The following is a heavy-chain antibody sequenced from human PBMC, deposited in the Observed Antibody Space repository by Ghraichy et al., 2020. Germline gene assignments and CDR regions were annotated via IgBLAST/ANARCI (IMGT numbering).Heavy chain of an antibody. D-gene: IGHD6-13*01. CDR2: ISGSGGST. Sequence: GGSLRLSCAASGFTFSSYAMRWVRQAPGKGLEWVAAISGSGGSTYYADSVKGRFTISRDNSKNTLYLQMTSLRAEDTAVYYCAKVQQQLNDAFDIWGQGTMVTVSS. V-gene: IGHV3-23*01. CDR3: AKVQQQLNDAFDI. J-gene: IGHJ3*02. CDR1: GFTFSSYA.